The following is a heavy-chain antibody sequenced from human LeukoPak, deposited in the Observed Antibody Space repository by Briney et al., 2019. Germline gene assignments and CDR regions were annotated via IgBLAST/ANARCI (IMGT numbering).Heavy chain of an antibody. CDR1: GGSIINTLYY. CDR3: VRHQLSTTSGEGPTFFDY. Sequence: SETLSLTCTVSGGSIINTLYYWGWIRQPPGKGLEWIASIYYSGNTHYNPSLKSRVTISVDTSKNQFSLRLTSVPAADTATYYCVRHQLSTTSGEGPTFFDYWGQGTLVTVSS. CDR2: IYYSGNT. V-gene: IGHV4-39*01. D-gene: IGHD2-2*01. J-gene: IGHJ4*02.